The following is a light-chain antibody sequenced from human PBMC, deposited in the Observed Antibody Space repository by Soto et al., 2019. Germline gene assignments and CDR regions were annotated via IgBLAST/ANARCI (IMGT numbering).Light chain of an antibody. J-gene: IGKJ1*01. CDR2: WAS. CDR3: QHYYNSWT. CDR1: QNNKNY. Sequence: DIVMTQSPDSLAVSLGERATINCKSSQNNKNYLAWYQQKAGQPPKLIIDWASTRASGVPDRFSGSGSGTDFTLTISSLQAEDVAVYYCQHYYNSWTFGQGTQVEIK. V-gene: IGKV4-1*01.